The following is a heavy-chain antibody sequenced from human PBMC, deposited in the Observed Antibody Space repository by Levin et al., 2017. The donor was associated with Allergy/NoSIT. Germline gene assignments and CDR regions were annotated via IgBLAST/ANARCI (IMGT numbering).Heavy chain of an antibody. CDR3: ARKHYDTLTGSLAMGFDY. CDR2: ISDNGSNK. Sequence: GGSLRLSCAASEFTFSSHTMHWVRQAPGKGLEWVAVISDNGSNKYYTDSVKGRFTVSRDNSKNTLYLQMNSLRAEDTAVYHCARKHYDTLTGSLAMGFDYWGQGTLVTVSS. D-gene: IGHD3-9*01. J-gene: IGHJ4*02. V-gene: IGHV3-30-3*01. CDR1: EFTFSSHT.